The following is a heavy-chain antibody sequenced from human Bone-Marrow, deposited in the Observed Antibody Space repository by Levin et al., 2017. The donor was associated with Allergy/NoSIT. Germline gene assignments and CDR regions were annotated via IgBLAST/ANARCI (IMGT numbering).Heavy chain of an antibody. D-gene: IGHD6-19*01. J-gene: IGHJ5*02. Sequence: GGSLRLSCAASGFTFRRYAMSWVRQAPGKGLEWVSAISGDADTTHYGGSVKGRFTISRDNSRNTLYLQMNNLRAEDTATYYCAKDSEGFDNSGLYYRASDAWGQGTRVTVSS. CDR3: AKDSEGFDNSGLYYRASDA. V-gene: IGHV3-23*01. CDR1: GFTFRRYA. CDR2: ISGDADTT.